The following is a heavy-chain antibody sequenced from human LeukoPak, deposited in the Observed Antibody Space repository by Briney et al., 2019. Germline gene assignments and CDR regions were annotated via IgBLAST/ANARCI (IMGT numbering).Heavy chain of an antibody. CDR1: GGSFSGCY. D-gene: IGHD5-18*01. Sequence: PSETLSLTCAVYGGSFSGCYWSWIRHPPGKGLELIGEINHSGSTNYNPSLKSRVTISVDTSKNQFSLKLSSVTAADTAVYYCARGRGYSYVYYYYYMDVWGKGTTVTVSS. J-gene: IGHJ6*03. CDR3: ARGRGYSYVYYYYYMDV. V-gene: IGHV4-34*01. CDR2: INHSGST.